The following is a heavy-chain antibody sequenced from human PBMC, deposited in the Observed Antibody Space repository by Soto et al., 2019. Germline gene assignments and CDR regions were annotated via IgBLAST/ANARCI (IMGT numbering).Heavy chain of an antibody. CDR3: ARVPEGYYYYGMDV. CDR1: GYTFTSYD. Sequence: ASMKVSCKASGYTFTSYDINWVRQATGQGLEWMGWMNPNSGNTGYAQKFQGRVTMTRNTSISTAYMELSSLRSEDTAVYYCARVPEGYYYYGMDVWGQGTTVTVSS. CDR2: MNPNSGNT. J-gene: IGHJ6*02. V-gene: IGHV1-8*01.